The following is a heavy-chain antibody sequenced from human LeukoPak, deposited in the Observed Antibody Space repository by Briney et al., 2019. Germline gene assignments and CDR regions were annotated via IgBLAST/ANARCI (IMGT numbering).Heavy chain of an antibody. V-gene: IGHV4-59*12. CDR1: GGSISSYY. CDR2: IYDSGST. Sequence: SETLSLTCTVSGGSISSYYWSWIRQPPGKGLEWIGYIYDSGSTNYNPSLKSRVTISVDTSKNQFSLKLMSVTAADTAVYYCAGISVTGGDYFDPWGQGTLVTVSS. J-gene: IGHJ5*02. D-gene: IGHD6-19*01. CDR3: AGISVTGGDYFDP.